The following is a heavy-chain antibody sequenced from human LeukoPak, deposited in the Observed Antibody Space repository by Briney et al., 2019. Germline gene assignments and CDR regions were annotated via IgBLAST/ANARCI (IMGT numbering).Heavy chain of an antibody. D-gene: IGHD6-13*01. V-gene: IGHV4-4*09. CDR1: GGSISSYY. Sequence: SETLSLTCTVSGGSISSYYWSWIRQPPGKGLEWIGYIYTSGSTNYNPSLKSRVTISVDTSKNQFSLKLSSVTAADTAVYYCARLKITGLIAAAGTSWFDPWGQGTLVTVSS. CDR2: IYTSGST. J-gene: IGHJ5*02. CDR3: ARLKITGLIAAAGTSWFDP.